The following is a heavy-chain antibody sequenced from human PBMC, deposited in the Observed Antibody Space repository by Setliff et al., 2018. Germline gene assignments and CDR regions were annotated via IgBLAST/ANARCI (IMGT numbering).Heavy chain of an antibody. D-gene: IGHD1-1*01. V-gene: IGHV4-39*07. Sequence: SETLSLTCTVSGGSISSSSHYWGWIRQPPGKGLEWIGSIYYTGSTYYNPSLKSRVTMSVDTSKRQFSLKLGSATAADTAVYYCARDMGQPYYFESWGLG. CDR2: IYYTGST. CDR1: GGSISSSSHY. J-gene: IGHJ4*02. CDR3: ARDMGQPYYFES.